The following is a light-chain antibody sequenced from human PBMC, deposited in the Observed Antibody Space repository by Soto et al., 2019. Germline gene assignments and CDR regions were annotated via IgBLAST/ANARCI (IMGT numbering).Light chain of an antibody. Sequence: DIQMTQSPSTLSASVGDRVTITCRASQSIGTWLAWYQQKLGKAPKLLIYKASNLETGVPSRFSGSGSGTEFTLTISCLQPDDFAIYYCQQYDDYPRTVGQGTKVESK. CDR3: QQYDDYPRT. V-gene: IGKV1-5*03. CDR2: KAS. J-gene: IGKJ1*01. CDR1: QSIGTW.